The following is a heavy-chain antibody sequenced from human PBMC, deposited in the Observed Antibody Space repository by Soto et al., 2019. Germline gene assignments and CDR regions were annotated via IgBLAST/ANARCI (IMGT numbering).Heavy chain of an antibody. J-gene: IGHJ4*02. Sequence: ESGGGVVQPGRSLRLSCAASGFTFSSYGMHWVRQAPGKGLEWVAVISYDGSNKYYADSVKVRFTISRDNSKNTLYLQMNSLKAEDTAVYDCAKEEVQEAAFDYWGQGTLVTVSS. CDR3: AKEEVQEAAFDY. D-gene: IGHD2-15*01. V-gene: IGHV3-30*18. CDR2: ISYDGSNK. CDR1: GFTFSSYG.